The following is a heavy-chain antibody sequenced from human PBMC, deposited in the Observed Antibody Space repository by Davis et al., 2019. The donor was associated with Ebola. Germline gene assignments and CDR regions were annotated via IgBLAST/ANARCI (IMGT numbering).Heavy chain of an antibody. CDR1: GYTFTSYY. Sequence: ASVKVSCKASGYTFTSYYMHWVRQAPGQGLEWMGRINPNSGGTNYAQKFQGRVTMTRDTSISTAYMELSRLRSDDTAVYYCATYVWGSYRPDYWGQGTLVTVSS. J-gene: IGHJ4*02. CDR2: INPNSGGT. V-gene: IGHV1-2*06. D-gene: IGHD3-16*02. CDR3: ATYVWGSYRPDY.